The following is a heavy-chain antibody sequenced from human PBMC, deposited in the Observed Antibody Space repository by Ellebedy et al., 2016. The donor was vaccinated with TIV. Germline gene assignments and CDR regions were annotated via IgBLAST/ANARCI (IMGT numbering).Heavy chain of an antibody. V-gene: IGHV1-2*02. CDR1: GGTFSSYA. D-gene: IGHD4-23*01. CDR3: ARSASKLRWQTYYYGMDV. Sequence: ASVKVSXXASGGTFSSYAISWVRQAPGQGLEWMGWINPNSGGTNYAQKFQGRVTMTRDTSISTAYMKLSSLRSEDTAVYYCARSASKLRWQTYYYGMDVWGQGTTVTVSS. CDR2: INPNSGGT. J-gene: IGHJ6*02.